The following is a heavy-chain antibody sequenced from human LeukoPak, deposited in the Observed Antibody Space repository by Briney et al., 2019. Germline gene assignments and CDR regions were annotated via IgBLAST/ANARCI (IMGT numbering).Heavy chain of an antibody. Sequence: SETLSLTCAVYGGSFSGYYWSWIRQPPGKGLEWIGEINHSGSTNYNPSLKSRVTISVDTSKNQFSLKLSSVTAADTAVYYCARGRGHCDFWSGYSGPSGAFDIWGQGTMVTVSS. J-gene: IGHJ3*02. V-gene: IGHV4-34*01. CDR2: INHSGST. CDR3: ARGRGHCDFWSGYSGPSGAFDI. CDR1: GGSFSGYY. D-gene: IGHD3-3*01.